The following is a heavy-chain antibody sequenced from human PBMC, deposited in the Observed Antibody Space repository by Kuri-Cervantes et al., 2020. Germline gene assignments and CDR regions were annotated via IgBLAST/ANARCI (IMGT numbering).Heavy chain of an antibody. V-gene: IGHV4-59*13. Sequence: SETLSLTCTVSGGSISGYYWRWIRQLPGKGLEWIGNIYYSGSTNYSPSLKGRVTISLDTSKSQFSLKLGSVTAADTAVYYCARADSITAAGAFDSWGQGTLVTVSS. D-gene: IGHD6-13*01. J-gene: IGHJ4*02. CDR1: GGSISGYY. CDR3: ARADSITAAGAFDS. CDR2: IYYSGST.